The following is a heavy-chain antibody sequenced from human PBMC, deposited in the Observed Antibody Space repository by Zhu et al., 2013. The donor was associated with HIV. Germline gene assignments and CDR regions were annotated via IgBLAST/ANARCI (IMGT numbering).Heavy chain of an antibody. J-gene: IGHJ6*02. D-gene: IGHD6-19*01. CDR2: IIPIFGTA. CDR1: GGTFSSYA. CDR3: AREPSIAVAGTFFGYYYGMDV. Sequence: QVQLVQSGAEVKKPGSSVKVSCKASGGTFSSYAISWVRQAPGQGLEWMGGIIPIFGTANYAQKFQGRVTITADESTSTAYMELSSLRSEDTAVYYCAREPSIAVAGTFFGYYYGMDVWGQGTTVTVSS. V-gene: IGHV1-69*12.